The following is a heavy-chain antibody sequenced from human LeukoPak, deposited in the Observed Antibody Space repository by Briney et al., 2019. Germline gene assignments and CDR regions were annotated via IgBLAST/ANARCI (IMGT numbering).Heavy chain of an antibody. CDR1: GFTFSSYE. Sequence: GGSLRLSCAASGFTFSSYEMNWVRQAPGKGLEWVSYISSSGSTIYYADSVKGRFTISRDNAKNSLYLQMNSLRAEDTAVYYCARDVNCSSTSCYSPSYFDYWGQGTLVTVSS. J-gene: IGHJ4*02. CDR2: ISSSGSTI. D-gene: IGHD2-2*01. V-gene: IGHV3-48*03. CDR3: ARDVNCSSTSCYSPSYFDY.